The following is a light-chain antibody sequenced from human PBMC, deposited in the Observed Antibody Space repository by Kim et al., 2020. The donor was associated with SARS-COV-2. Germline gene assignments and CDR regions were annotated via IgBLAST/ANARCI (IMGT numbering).Light chain of an antibody. J-gene: IGKJ1*01. CDR1: QSVTTN. CDR3: QQYNDWPPT. V-gene: IGKV3-15*01. CDR2: DAS. Sequence: EIVLTQSPVTLSVSPGERATLSCRASQSVTTNLAGYQQKPGQAPRPLIYDASTRATGVPARFSGSGSGTDFTLTISSLQSEDFALYYCQQYNDWPPTFGRGTKVDIK.